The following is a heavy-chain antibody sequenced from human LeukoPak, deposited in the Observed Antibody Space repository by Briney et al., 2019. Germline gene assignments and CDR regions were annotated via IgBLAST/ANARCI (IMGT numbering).Heavy chain of an antibody. CDR3: ARGIIGGSGSYYGLSDY. Sequence: ASVKVSCKASGGTFSSYAISWVRQAPGQGLEWMGGIIPIFGTANYAQKFQGRVTITADKSTSTAYMELSSLRSEDTAVYYCARGIIGGSGSYYGLSDYWGQGTLVTVSS. D-gene: IGHD3-10*01. J-gene: IGHJ4*02. CDR2: IIPIFGTA. CDR1: GGTFSSYA. V-gene: IGHV1-69*06.